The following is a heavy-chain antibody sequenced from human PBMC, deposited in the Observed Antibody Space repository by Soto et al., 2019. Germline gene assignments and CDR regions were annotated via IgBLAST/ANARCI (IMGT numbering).Heavy chain of an antibody. J-gene: IGHJ5*02. CDR1: GFTFSSYS. Sequence: EVQLVESGGGLVKPGGSLRLSCAASGFTFSSYSMNWVRQAPGKGLEWVSSISSSSSYIYYADSVKDRFTISRDNAKNSLYLQMNSRGGEDTAVYYCAKDPGVRGGGWFYPWGQGTLVTVSS. D-gene: IGHD3-10*01. CDR2: ISSSSSYI. CDR3: AKDPGVRGGGWFYP. V-gene: IGHV3-21*01.